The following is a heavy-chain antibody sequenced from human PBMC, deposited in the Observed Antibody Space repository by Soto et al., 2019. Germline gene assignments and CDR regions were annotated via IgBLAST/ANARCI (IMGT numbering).Heavy chain of an antibody. Sequence: QITLKESGPTLVKPTQTLTLTCTFSGFSLSTSGVGVGWIRQPPGKALECLALIYWDDDKRYSPSLKSRLTITKDTSKTQVVLTMTNMDPVDTATYYCAHRGEQWLVDDAFDIWGQGTMVTVSS. CDR3: AHRGEQWLVDDAFDI. V-gene: IGHV2-5*02. CDR2: IYWDDDK. J-gene: IGHJ3*02. CDR1: GFSLSTSGVG. D-gene: IGHD6-19*01.